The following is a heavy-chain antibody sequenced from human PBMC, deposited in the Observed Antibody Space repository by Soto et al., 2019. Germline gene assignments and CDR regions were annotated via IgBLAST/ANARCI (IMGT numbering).Heavy chain of an antibody. CDR2: IYPGDSDT. V-gene: IGHV5-51*01. CDR1: GYSFTSYW. D-gene: IGHD6-13*01. J-gene: IGHJ5*02. CDR3: ARQGDAAGTLSRFDP. Sequence: PGESLQISCKGSGYSFTSYWIGWVRQMPGKGLEWMGIIYPGDSDTRYSPSFQGQVTISADKSISTAYLQWSSLKASDTAMYYCARQGDAAGTLSRFDPWGKGTLVTVPS.